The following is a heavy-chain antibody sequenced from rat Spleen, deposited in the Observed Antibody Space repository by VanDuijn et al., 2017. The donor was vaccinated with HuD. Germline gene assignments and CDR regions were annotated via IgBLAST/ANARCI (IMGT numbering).Heavy chain of an antibody. CDR1: GFLLTSYH. CDR2: IWTGGST. CDR3: ARASFDY. Sequence: QVQLKESGPGLVQPSQTLSLACTVSGFLLTSYHVHWVRQPSGKGLEWMGVIWTGGSTEYNSALKSRLTISRDTSKSQVFLKMNSLQTEDTAMYFCARASFDYWGQGVMVTVSS. V-gene: IGHV2-43*01. J-gene: IGHJ2*01.